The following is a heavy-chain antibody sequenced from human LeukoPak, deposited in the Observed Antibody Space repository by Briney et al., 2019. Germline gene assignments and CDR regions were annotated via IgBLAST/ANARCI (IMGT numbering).Heavy chain of an antibody. CDR1: GGSMSNYY. Sequence: SETLSLTCTVSGGSMSNYYWSWIRQPPGKGLEWLGYIYYSGSTNYNPSLKSRVTISVDTSKNQFSLKLSSVTAADTAVYYCARSKGYYYYYMDVWGKGTTVTVSS. CDR2: IYYSGST. CDR3: ARSKGYYYYYMDV. V-gene: IGHV4-59*01. J-gene: IGHJ6*03.